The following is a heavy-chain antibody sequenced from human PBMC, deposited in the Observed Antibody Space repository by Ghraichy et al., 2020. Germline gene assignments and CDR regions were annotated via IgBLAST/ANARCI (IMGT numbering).Heavy chain of an antibody. J-gene: IGHJ4*02. V-gene: IGHV3-30*02. D-gene: IGHD3-10*02. CDR3: AKALRKGSYGRGVSLDY. Sequence: GESLNISCAASGFTFSSYGMHWVRQAPGKGLEWVAFIRYDGSNKYYADSVKGRFTISRDNSKNTLYLQMNSLRAEDTAVYYCAKALRKGSYGRGVSLDYWGQGTLVTVSS. CDR1: GFTFSSYG. CDR2: IRYDGSNK.